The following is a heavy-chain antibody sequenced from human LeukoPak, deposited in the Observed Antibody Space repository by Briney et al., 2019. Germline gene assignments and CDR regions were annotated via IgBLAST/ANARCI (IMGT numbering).Heavy chain of an antibody. D-gene: IGHD2-21*02. CDR2: IKSKTDGGTT. Sequence: TGGSLRLSCAASGSTFSNAWMSWVRQAPGKGLEWVGRIKSKTDGGTTDYAAPVKGRSTISRDDSKNTLYLQMNSLKTEDTAVYYCTTDSSIVVVTATPYYGMDVWGQGTTVTVSS. CDR3: TTDSSIVVVTATPYYGMDV. V-gene: IGHV3-15*01. J-gene: IGHJ6*02. CDR1: GSTFSNAW.